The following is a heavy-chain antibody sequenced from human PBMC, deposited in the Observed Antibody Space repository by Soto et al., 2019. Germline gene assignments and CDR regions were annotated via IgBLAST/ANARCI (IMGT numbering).Heavy chain of an antibody. J-gene: IGHJ4*02. Sequence: LTCSVSGVSISSSGYYWGWIRQHPGKGLEWIGYIYYSGSTYYNPSLKSRVTISADTSKNQFSLKLTSVTAADTAVYYCARMTVFGVFHFDYWGQGTLVTVSS. CDR3: ARMTVFGVFHFDY. D-gene: IGHD3-3*01. V-gene: IGHV4-31*03. CDR1: GVSISSSGYY. CDR2: IYYSGST.